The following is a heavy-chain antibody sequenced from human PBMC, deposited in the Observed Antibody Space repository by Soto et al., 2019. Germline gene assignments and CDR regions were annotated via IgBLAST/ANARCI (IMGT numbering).Heavy chain of an antibody. D-gene: IGHD1-7*01. V-gene: IGHV2-70*11. CDR3: ARIRITGTTHYYYYYMDV. CDR1: GFSLSTSGMC. CDR2: IDWDDDK. Sequence: SGPTLVNPTQTLTLTCTFSGFSLSTSGMCVSWIRQPPGKALEWLARIDWDDDKYYSTSLKTRLTISKDTSKNQVVLTMTNMDPVDTATYYCARIRITGTTHYYYYYMDVWGKGTTVTVSS. J-gene: IGHJ6*03.